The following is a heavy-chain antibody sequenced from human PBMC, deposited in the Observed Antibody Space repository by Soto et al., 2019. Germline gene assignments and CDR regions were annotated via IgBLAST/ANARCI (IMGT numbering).Heavy chain of an antibody. CDR3: ARVEIADTKMIIAWCDP. CDR1: GDTFTNYA. J-gene: IGHJ5*02. V-gene: IGHV1-69*01. Sequence: QVSLVQSGPEVKKPGSSVKVSCRASGDTFTNYAITWVRQARGQGLEWMGGITPRFGTTSYAQRFQGRLTLIADESSSTVYLHLTSLSSDDTAVYFCARVEIADTKMIIAWCDPWGQGTLVTVTS. CDR2: ITPRFGTT. D-gene: IGHD3-16*01.